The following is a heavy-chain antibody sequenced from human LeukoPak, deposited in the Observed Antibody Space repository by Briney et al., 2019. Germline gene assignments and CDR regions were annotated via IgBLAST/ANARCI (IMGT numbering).Heavy chain of an antibody. V-gene: IGHV3-20*04. J-gene: IGHJ4*02. CDR3: ARGATMILD. D-gene: IGHD3-22*01. CDR1: GFTFYDYG. CDR2: INWNGGSI. Sequence: GGSLRLSCAASGFTFYDYGMSWVRQAPGKGLEWVSGINWNGGSIVYADSVKGRFTISRDNAKNSLFLQMNSLRAEDTALYYCARGATMILDWGQGTLVTVSS.